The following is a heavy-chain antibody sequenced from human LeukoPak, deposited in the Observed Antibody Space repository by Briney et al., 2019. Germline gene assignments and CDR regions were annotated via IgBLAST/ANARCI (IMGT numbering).Heavy chain of an antibody. CDR1: GFTFSSYW. J-gene: IGHJ4*02. CDR2: INSDGSST. Sequence: PGGSLRLSCAASGFTFSSYWMHWVRQAPGKGLVWVSRINSDGSSTSYADSVKGRFTISRDNAKNTLYLQMNSLRAEDTAVYYCARVRGYSGYDSGCLDYWGQGTLVTVSS. D-gene: IGHD5-12*01. V-gene: IGHV3-74*01. CDR3: ARVRGYSGYDSGCLDY.